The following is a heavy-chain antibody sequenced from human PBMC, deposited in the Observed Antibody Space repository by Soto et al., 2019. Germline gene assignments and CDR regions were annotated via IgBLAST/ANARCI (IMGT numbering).Heavy chain of an antibody. Sequence: QVQLQESGPGLVKPSGTLSLTCAVSGVSISSHDWWTWVRQPPGKGLEWIGESHQSGNTNYNSSLERRLTISLDKSKNQFSLLLSSVTVADTAVYYCATRDTGRVYWGQGTLVTVSS. CDR1: GVSISSHDW. J-gene: IGHJ4*02. CDR3: ATRDTGRVY. V-gene: IGHV4-4*02. D-gene: IGHD5-18*01. CDR2: SHQSGNT.